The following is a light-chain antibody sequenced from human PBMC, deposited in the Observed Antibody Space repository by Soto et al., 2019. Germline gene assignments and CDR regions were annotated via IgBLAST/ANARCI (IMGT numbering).Light chain of an antibody. V-gene: IGKV1-39*01. J-gene: IGKJ1*01. CDR1: QSISSY. Sequence: DIQMTQSPSSLSASVGDRVTITCRASQSISSYLNWYQQKPGKAPKLLIYAASSLQSGVPSRFSGSGSGTEFTLTIRSLQPDDFATYYCQQYNSYPGWTFGRGTKVDIK. CDR3: QQYNSYPGWT. CDR2: AAS.